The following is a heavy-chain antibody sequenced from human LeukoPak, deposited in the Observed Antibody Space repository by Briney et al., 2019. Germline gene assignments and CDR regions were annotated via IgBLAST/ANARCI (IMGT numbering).Heavy chain of an antibody. CDR2: ISSSSSDI. CDR1: GFTFSSYG. CDR3: AKRQRVTPTGLDF. Sequence: PGGSLRLSCAASGFTFSSYGMHWVRQAPGKGLEWVSYISSSSSDIYYADSVKGRFTISRDNAKNSLYLQMNSLRAEDTAVYYCAKRQRVTPTGLDFWGQGTLVTVSS. V-gene: IGHV3-21*05. J-gene: IGHJ4*02. D-gene: IGHD2-21*02.